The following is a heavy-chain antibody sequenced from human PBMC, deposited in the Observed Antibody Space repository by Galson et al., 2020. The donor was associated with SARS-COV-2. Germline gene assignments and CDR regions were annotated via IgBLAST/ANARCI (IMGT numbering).Heavy chain of an antibody. CDR1: DVSMTSYY. Sequence: ETSETLSLTCSVSDVSMTSYYWSWIRQPPGKGLEWIGYISYSGSTNYNPSLRSRVTILVALSKKQFSLKLSSVTAADTAVYYCARDPAPLYGDNYYCGVGVWGRGTAVIVSS. J-gene: IGHJ6*02. D-gene: IGHD4-17*01. CDR3: ARDPAPLYGDNYYCGVGV. CDR2: ISYSGST. V-gene: IGHV4-59*01.